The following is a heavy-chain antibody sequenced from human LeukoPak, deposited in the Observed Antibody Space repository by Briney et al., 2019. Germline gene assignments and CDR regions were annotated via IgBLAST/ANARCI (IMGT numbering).Heavy chain of an antibody. D-gene: IGHD6-6*01. Sequence: PSETLSLTCTVSGGSISSYYWSWIRQPPGKGLEWIGYIYYSGSTNYNPSLKSRVTISVDTSKNQFSLKLSSVTAADTAVYYCARGARHIDYWGQGTLVTVSS. V-gene: IGHV4-59*08. CDR2: IYYSGST. J-gene: IGHJ4*02. CDR3: ARGARHIDY. CDR1: GGSISSYY.